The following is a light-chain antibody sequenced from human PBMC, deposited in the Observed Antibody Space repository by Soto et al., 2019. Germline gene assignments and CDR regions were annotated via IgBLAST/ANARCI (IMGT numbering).Light chain of an antibody. CDR3: HSYDSSLSGSV. CDR1: NSNIGACND. J-gene: IGLJ3*02. Sequence: QSVLTQPPSVSGAPGQRVTISCTGGNSNIGACNDVHWYQQIPGTAPKLLIYGDNNRPSGVPDRFSGSKSGTSASLAITGLQAEDEADYYCHSYDSSLSGSVFGGGTQLTVL. CDR2: GDN. V-gene: IGLV1-40*01.